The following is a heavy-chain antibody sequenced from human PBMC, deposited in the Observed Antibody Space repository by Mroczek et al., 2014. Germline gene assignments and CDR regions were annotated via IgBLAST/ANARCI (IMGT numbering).Heavy chain of an antibody. CDR1: GFTFSSYS. J-gene: IGHJ1*01. V-gene: IGHV3-48*01. CDR3: ARGATVVTHYFQH. Sequence: VQLVESGGGLVQPGGSLRLSCAASGFTFSSYSMNWVRQAPGKGLEWVSYISSSSSTIYYADSVKGRFTISRDNAKNSLYLQMNSLRAEDTAVYYCARGATVVTHYFQHWGQGHLVTVSS. D-gene: IGHD4-23*01. CDR2: ISSSSSTI.